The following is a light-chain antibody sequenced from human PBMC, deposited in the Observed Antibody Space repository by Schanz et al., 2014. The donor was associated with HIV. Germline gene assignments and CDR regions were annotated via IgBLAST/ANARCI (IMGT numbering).Light chain of an antibody. CDR2: DND. V-gene: IGLV1-51*01. CDR3: GTWDNSLSAGWV. J-gene: IGLJ3*02. CDR1: SSNIGNNY. Sequence: QSVLTQPPSVSGAPGQRVTISCTGSSSNIGNNYLSWYQQLPGTAPKLLIYDNDKRPSGIPDRFSGSKSGTSATLGITGLQTGDEADYYCGTWDNSLSAGWVFGGGTKLTVL.